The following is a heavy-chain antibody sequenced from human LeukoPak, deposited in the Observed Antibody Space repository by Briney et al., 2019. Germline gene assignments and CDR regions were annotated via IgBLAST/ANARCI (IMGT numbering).Heavy chain of an antibody. J-gene: IGHJ4*02. CDR3: ARDAAPFDWNHARGAFDY. Sequence: GGSLRLSCAASGFTFSSYAMHWVRQAPGKGLEWVAVISYDGSNKYYADSVKGRFTISRDNSKNTLYLQMNSLRAEDTAVYYCARDAAPFDWNHARGAFDYWGQGTLVTVSS. CDR1: GFTFSSYA. D-gene: IGHD3-9*01. CDR2: ISYDGSNK. V-gene: IGHV3-30-3*01.